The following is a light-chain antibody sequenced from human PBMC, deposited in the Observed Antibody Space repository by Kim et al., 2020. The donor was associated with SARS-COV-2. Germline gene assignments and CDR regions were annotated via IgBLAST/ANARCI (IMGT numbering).Light chain of an antibody. CDR2: AAS. Sequence: ETVMTQSPATLSVSPGERATLFCRADRSVSDNLAWYQHKPGQAPRLLIYAASTRATGIPARFSGSGSGTEFSLTISSLQSEDLAVYYCQQYNDWPRTFGQGTKVDIK. V-gene: IGKV3-15*01. J-gene: IGKJ1*01. CDR1: RSVSDN. CDR3: QQYNDWPRT.